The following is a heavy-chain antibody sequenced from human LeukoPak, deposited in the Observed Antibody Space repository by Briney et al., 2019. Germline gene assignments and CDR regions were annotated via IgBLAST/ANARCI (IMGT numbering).Heavy chain of an antibody. CDR2: IKEDGSDK. CDR3: AKDHVTSSSWFPDY. D-gene: IGHD6-13*01. J-gene: IGHJ4*02. V-gene: IGHV3-7*01. Sequence: DPGRSLRLSCAASGFTFSNYAMHWVRQAPGKGLEWVANIKEDGSDKKYVDSVKGRFTTSRDNAKNSLYLQMSSLRAEDTAVYYCAKDHVTSSSWFPDYWGQGTLVTVSS. CDR1: GFTFSNYA.